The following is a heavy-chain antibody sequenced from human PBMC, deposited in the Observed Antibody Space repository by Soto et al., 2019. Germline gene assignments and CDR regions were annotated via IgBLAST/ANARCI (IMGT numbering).Heavy chain of an antibody. V-gene: IGHV3-23*01. J-gene: IGHJ6*02. CDR1: GFTFSSYA. D-gene: IGHD3-9*01. CDR3: ARVYYDILTGYYKSGGGYYYYGMDV. CDR2: IGGGGSIS. Sequence: GGSLRLSCVASGFTFSSYAMSWVRQAPGKGLEWVSTIGGGGSISYYADSVKGRFTISRDNSKNTLYLQMNSLRAEDTAVYYCARVYYDILTGYYKSGGGYYYYGMDVWGQGTTVTVSS.